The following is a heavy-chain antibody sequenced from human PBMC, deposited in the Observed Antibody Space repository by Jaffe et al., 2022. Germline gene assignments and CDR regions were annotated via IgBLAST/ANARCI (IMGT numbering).Heavy chain of an antibody. Sequence: EVQLVESGGGLVQPGRSLRLSCTASGFTFGDYAMSWFRQAPGKGLEWVGFIRSKAYGGTTEYAASVKGRFTISRDDSKSIAYLQMNSLKTEDTAVYYCTRDQDIVVVPAADYYYYMDVWGKGTTVTVSS. V-gene: IGHV3-49*03. D-gene: IGHD2-2*01. J-gene: IGHJ6*03. CDR3: TRDQDIVVVPAADYYYYMDV. CDR2: IRSKAYGGTT. CDR1: GFTFGDYA.